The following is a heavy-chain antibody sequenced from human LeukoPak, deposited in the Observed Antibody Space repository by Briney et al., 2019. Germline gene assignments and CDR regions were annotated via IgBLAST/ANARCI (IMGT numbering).Heavy chain of an antibody. CDR3: ATDEVGATNFDY. CDR1: GYTLTELS. V-gene: IGHV1-24*01. J-gene: IGHJ4*02. CDR2: FDPEDGET. D-gene: IGHD1-26*01. Sequence: ASVKVSCKVSGYTLTELSMHWVRQAPGKGLEWMGGFDPEDGETIYAQKFQGRVTMTEDTSTDTAYMELSRLRSEDTAVYYCATDEVGATNFDYWGQGTLVTVSS.